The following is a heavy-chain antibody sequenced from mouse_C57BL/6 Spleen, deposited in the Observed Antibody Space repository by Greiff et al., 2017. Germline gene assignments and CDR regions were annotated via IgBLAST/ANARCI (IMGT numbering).Heavy chain of an antibody. Sequence: EVMLVESGGGLVKPGGSLKLSCAASGFTFSDYGMHWVRQAPEKGLEWVAYISSGSSTIYYADTVKGRFTISRDNAKKTLFLQRTSLRSEDTAMYYCARWGYYAMDYWGQGTSVTVSS. CDR2: ISSGSSTI. CDR3: ARWGYYAMDY. CDR1: GFTFSDYG. J-gene: IGHJ4*01. V-gene: IGHV5-17*01.